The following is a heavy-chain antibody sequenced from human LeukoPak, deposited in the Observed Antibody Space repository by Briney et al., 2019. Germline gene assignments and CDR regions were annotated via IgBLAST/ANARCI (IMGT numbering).Heavy chain of an antibody. D-gene: IGHD1-1*01. Sequence: GGSLRLSCAASGFSFSNYWMSGVRQAPGKGLEWVANIDPHGSETQYVGSVKGRFTTSRDNAKNSLYVQMNSLRAEDTAIYYCARIWYFGDNNWRYFDYWGQGTLVTVAS. CDR3: ARIWYFGDNNWRYFDY. CDR1: GFSFSNYW. CDR2: IDPHGSET. V-gene: IGHV3-7*01. J-gene: IGHJ4*03.